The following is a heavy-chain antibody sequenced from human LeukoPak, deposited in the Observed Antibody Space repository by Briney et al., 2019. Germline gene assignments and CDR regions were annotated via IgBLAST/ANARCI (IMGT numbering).Heavy chain of an antibody. D-gene: IGHD6-19*01. CDR1: GYTFTGYY. CDR3: ARERGGGVAGFDY. V-gene: IGHV1-2*02. J-gene: IGHJ4*02. Sequence: ASVKVSCKASGYTFTGYYMHWVRQAPGQGLEWMGWINPNSGGTNYAQKFQGRVTMTRDTSISTAYMELSRLRSDDTAVYYCARERGGGVAGFDYWGQGTLVTVSS. CDR2: INPNSGGT.